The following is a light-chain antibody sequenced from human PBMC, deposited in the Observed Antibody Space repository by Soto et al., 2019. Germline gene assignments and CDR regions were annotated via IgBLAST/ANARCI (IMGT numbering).Light chain of an antibody. CDR2: EVN. CDR3: TSYAGGNNV. CDR1: SSDVGGYNY. Sequence: QSALTQPPSASGSPGQSVTISCTGTSSDVGGYNYVSWYQQHPGKVPKLIVYEVNKPPSGVPDRFSGSKSGNTASLTVSGLQAEDEADYYCTSYAGGNNVFGTGTKVTVL. J-gene: IGLJ1*01. V-gene: IGLV2-8*01.